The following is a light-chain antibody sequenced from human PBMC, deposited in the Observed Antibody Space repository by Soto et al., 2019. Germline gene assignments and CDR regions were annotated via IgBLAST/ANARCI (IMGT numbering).Light chain of an antibody. CDR1: QSISSF. V-gene: IGKV1-39*01. Sequence: DIQMTQSPSSLSPSVGDRVTITCRASQSISSFLNWYQQKPGKAPKLLIYAASSLQSGVPSRFSGSGSGTDFTLTISSLQPEDFATYYCQQSYSMYTFGQGTKLEIK. J-gene: IGKJ2*01. CDR2: AAS. CDR3: QQSYSMYT.